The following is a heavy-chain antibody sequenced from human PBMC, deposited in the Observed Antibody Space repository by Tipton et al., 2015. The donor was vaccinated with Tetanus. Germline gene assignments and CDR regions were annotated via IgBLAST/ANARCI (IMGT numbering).Heavy chain of an antibody. J-gene: IGHJ4*02. D-gene: IGHD5-12*01. CDR3: ACCGLPRFDY. V-gene: IGHV3-9*01. CDR1: GFTFDDYA. CDR2: ISWNSGSI. Sequence: SLRLSCAASGFTFDDYAMHWVRQAPGKGLEWVSGISWNSGSIGYADSVKGRFTISRDNAKNSLYLQMNSLRAEDTALYYCACCGLPRFDYWGQGTLVTVSS.